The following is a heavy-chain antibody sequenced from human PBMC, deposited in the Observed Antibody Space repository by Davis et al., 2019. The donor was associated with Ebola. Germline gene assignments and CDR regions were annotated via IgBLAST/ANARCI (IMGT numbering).Heavy chain of an antibody. V-gene: IGHV2-5*02. CDR2: IFWDDDK. CDR1: GFSLTTTGLG. D-gene: IGHD4-17*01. Sequence: SGPTLVKPTETLTLTCTFSGFSLTTTGLGVGWISKPPGKALQWLALIFWDDDKRYSPSLRTRLSITKDTSKNQVVFTMTNMDPVDTATYYCAHSGSGHYDQWGQGTLVTVAS. CDR3: AHSGSGHYDQ. J-gene: IGHJ1*01.